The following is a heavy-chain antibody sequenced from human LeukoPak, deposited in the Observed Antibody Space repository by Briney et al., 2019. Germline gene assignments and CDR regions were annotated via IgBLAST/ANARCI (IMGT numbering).Heavy chain of an antibody. J-gene: IGHJ4*02. CDR2: ISGSGGST. CDR3: AKGEGDIVVVVAATGTYFDY. Sequence: GGSLRLSCAASGFTFSSYAMSWVRQAPGKGLEWVSAISGSGGSTYYADSVKGRFTISRDNSKNTLYLQMNSLRAEDTAVYYCAKGEGDIVVVVAATGTYFDYWGQGTLATVSS. CDR1: GFTFSSYA. V-gene: IGHV3-23*01. D-gene: IGHD2-15*01.